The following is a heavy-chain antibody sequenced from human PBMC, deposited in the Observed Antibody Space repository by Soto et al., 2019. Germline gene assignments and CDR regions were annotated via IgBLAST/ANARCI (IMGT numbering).Heavy chain of an antibody. Sequence: ASVKVSCKASGYTFTGYYMHWVRQAPGQGLEWMGWINPNSGGTNYAQKFQGWVTMTRDTSISTAYMELSRLRSDDTAVYYCARDGAAAGSLEPYYYYGMDVWGQGTTVTVSS. CDR1: GYTFTGYY. CDR3: ARDGAAAGSLEPYYYYGMDV. D-gene: IGHD6-13*01. V-gene: IGHV1-2*04. J-gene: IGHJ6*02. CDR2: INPNSGGT.